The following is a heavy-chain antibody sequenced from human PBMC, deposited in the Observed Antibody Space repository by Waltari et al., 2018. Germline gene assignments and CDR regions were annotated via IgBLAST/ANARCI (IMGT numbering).Heavy chain of an antibody. D-gene: IGHD3-10*01. CDR1: GGSISSYY. CDR3: ARDMGLVYYGSGSYWGNNWFDP. V-gene: IGHV4-59*01. CDR2: IYYSGST. J-gene: IGHJ5*02. Sequence: QVQLQESGPGLVKPSETLSLTCTVSGGSISSYYWSWIRQPPGKGLEWIGYIYYSGSTNYNPSLKSRVTISVDTSKNQFSLKLSSVTAADTAVYYCARDMGLVYYGSGSYWGNNWFDPWGQGTLVTVSS.